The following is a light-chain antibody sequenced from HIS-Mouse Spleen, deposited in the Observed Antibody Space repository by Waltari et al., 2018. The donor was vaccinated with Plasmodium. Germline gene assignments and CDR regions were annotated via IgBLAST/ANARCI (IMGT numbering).Light chain of an antibody. CDR3: YSTDSSGNHLWV. CDR1: ALPKKY. Sequence: SYELTQPPSVSVSPGQTARITCSGDALPKKYAYWYQQKSGQAPVLVIYEDSKGPSGIPERFSGSSSGKMATLTISGAQVEDEADYYCYSTDSSGNHLWVFGGGTKLTVL. J-gene: IGLJ3*02. V-gene: IGLV3-10*01. CDR2: EDS.